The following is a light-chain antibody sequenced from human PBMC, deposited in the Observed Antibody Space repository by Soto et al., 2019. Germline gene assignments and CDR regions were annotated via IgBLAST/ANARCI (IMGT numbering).Light chain of an antibody. Sequence: ETVLTQSPARLSLSPGERATLSCRAGQSVSDYLAWYQQKPGQPPRLLFFDASARATGIPDRFSGSGSGTEFVLTISSLQSEDSAVYYCQQYDNWPPWTFGQGTKVDI. CDR2: DAS. CDR3: QQYDNWPPWT. V-gene: IGKV3-15*01. CDR1: QSVSDY. J-gene: IGKJ1*01.